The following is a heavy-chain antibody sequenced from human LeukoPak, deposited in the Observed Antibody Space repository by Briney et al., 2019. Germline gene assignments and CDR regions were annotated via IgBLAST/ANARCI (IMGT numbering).Heavy chain of an antibody. D-gene: IGHD3-3*01. V-gene: IGHV3-74*01. Sequence: WGSLRLSCAASGFTFSSYWMHWVRQAPGKGLVWVSRINSDGSSTSYADSVKGRFTISRDNAKNTLYLQMNSLRAEDTAVYYCARVSFGVESDAFDIWGQGTMVTVSS. CDR3: ARVSFGVESDAFDI. CDR1: GFTFSSYW. CDR2: INSDGSST. J-gene: IGHJ3*02.